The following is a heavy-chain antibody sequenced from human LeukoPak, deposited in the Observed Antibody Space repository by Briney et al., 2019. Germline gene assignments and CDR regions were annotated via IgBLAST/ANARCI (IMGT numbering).Heavy chain of an antibody. J-gene: IGHJ4*02. CDR2: INHSGST. CDR1: GGSFSGYY. CDR3: ARRRGYSYGYGR. V-gene: IGHV4-34*01. Sequence: SETLPLTCTVYGGSFSGYYWSWIRQPPGKGLEWIGEINHSGSTNYNPSLKSRVTISVDTSKNQFSLKLSSVTAADTAVYYCARRRGYSYGYGRWGQGTLVTVSS. D-gene: IGHD5-18*01.